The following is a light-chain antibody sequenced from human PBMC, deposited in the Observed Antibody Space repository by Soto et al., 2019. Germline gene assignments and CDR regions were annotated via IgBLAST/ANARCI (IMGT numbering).Light chain of an antibody. CDR3: QQYASLPRT. CDR2: GAS. Sequence: ENVLTQSPGTLSLSPGERATLSCRASQSVSSSSLAWYQQKPGQSPRLLIYGASSRATGIPDRFSGSGSGTDFTLTISRLESEDFAVYYCQQYASLPRTFGKGTKLEIK. V-gene: IGKV3-20*01. CDR1: QSVSSSS. J-gene: IGKJ2*01.